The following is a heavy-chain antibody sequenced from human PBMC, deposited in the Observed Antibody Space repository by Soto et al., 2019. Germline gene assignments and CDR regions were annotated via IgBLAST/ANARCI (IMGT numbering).Heavy chain of an antibody. CDR1: GGTFSSYA. CDR2: IIPIFGTA. J-gene: IGHJ6*02. V-gene: IGHV1-69*13. D-gene: IGHD3-10*01. Sequence: GASVKVSCKASGGTFSSYAISWVRQAPGQGLEWMGGIIPIFGTANYAQKFQGRVTITADESTSTAYMELSSLRSEDTAVYYCARAFYGSGSTYYYYYYGMDVWGQGTTVTVSS. CDR3: ARAFYGSGSTYYYYYYGMDV.